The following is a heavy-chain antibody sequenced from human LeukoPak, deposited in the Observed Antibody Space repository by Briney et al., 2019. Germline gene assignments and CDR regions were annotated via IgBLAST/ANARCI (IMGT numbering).Heavy chain of an antibody. CDR1: GFTFSSYS. D-gene: IGHD3-22*01. CDR3: VKDHDYYDSSGYYPLFDY. J-gene: IGHJ4*02. CDR2: ISGSSIHI. V-gene: IGHV3-21*01. Sequence: GGSLRLSCAASGFTFSSYSMNSVRQAPGKGLEWVSSISGSSIHIYYADSVKGRFTISRDNAKNSLYLQMNSLRAEDTAVYYCVKDHDYYDSSGYYPLFDYWGQGTLVTVSS.